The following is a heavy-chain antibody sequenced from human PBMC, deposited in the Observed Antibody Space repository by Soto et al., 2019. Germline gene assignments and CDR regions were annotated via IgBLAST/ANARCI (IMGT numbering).Heavy chain of an antibody. Sequence: SGTVSCKSSVVTITISAVLCLRQARGQRLEWIGWIVVGSGNTNYAQKFQERVTITRDMSTSTAYMELSSLRSEDTAVYYCAAGAVAGTGEKWVQGTLVTVSS. CDR3: AAGAVAGTGEK. V-gene: IGHV1-58*01. J-gene: IGHJ4*02. CDR1: VVTITISA. D-gene: IGHD6-19*01. CDR2: IVVGSGNT.